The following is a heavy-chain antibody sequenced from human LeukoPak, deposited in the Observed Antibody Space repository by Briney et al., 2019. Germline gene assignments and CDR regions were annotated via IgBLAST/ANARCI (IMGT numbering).Heavy chain of an antibody. CDR3: ARFMIRGVIVGDFYSSYGLDV. D-gene: IGHD3-10*01. J-gene: IGHJ6*02. CDR2: IYYTGIN. V-gene: IGHV4-30-4*01. Sequence: PSETLSLTCTVSGGSINSGDYYWSWIRQPPGKGLEWIGYIYYTGINYYHPSLKSRVDISVDTSKNQFSLKLSSLTAADTAVYYCARFMIRGVIVGDFYSSYGLDVWGLGTTVTVSS. CDR1: GGSINSGDYY.